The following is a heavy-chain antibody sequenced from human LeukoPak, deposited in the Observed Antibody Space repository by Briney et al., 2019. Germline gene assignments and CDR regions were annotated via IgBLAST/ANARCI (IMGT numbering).Heavy chain of an antibody. CDR3: AREGSSWAMYYYYYYMDV. D-gene: IGHD6-13*01. CDR2: IIPIFGTA. V-gene: IGHV1-69*06. Sequence: SVKVSCKASGGTFSSYAISWVRQAPGQGLEWMGGIIPIFGTANYAQKFQGRVTITADKSTSTAYMELRSLRSDDTAVYYCAREGSSWAMYYYYYYMDVWGKGTTVTVSS. J-gene: IGHJ6*03. CDR1: GGTFSSYA.